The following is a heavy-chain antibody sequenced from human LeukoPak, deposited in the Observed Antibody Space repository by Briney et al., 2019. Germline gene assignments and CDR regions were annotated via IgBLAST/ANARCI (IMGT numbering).Heavy chain of an antibody. Sequence: GGSLRLSCAASGFTFSSYSVIWARQAPGKGLEWVSYVSSSGTTTYYARPVKGRFTISRDNGKNLVSVQMNSLRDEDTAVYYCARADRDGNRRFLDWGQGTLVTVSS. CDR2: VSSSGTTT. CDR1: GFTFSSYS. D-gene: IGHD5-24*01. J-gene: IGHJ4*02. V-gene: IGHV3-48*02. CDR3: ARADRDGNRRFLD.